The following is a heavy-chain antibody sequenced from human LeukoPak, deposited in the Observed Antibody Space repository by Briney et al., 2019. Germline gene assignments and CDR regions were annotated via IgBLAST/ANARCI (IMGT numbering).Heavy chain of an antibody. CDR2: INPNSGGT. CDR3: ARSVFGAAAGPKYNWFDP. J-gene: IGHJ5*02. CDR1: GYTFTGYY. Sequence: ASVKVSCKASGYTFTGYYMHWVRQAPGQGLEWMGWINPNSGGTNYAQKFQGRVTMTRDTSISTAYMELSRLRSDDTAVYYCARSVFGAAAGPKYNWFDPWGQGTLVTVSS. D-gene: IGHD6-13*01. V-gene: IGHV1-2*02.